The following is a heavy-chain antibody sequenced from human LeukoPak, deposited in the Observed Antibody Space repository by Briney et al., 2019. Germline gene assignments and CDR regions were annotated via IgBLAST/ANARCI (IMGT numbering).Heavy chain of an antibody. D-gene: IGHD2-15*01. Sequence: SETLSLTCTVSGGSISSGSYYWSWIRQPAGKGLEWVGRIYTNGSTNYNPSLKSRVTISVDTPKNQFSLKLSSVTAADTAVYYCARDKVEVVAATPNNWFDPWGQGTLVTVSS. V-gene: IGHV4-61*02. CDR2: IYTNGST. J-gene: IGHJ5*02. CDR3: ARDKVEVVAATPNNWFDP. CDR1: GGSISSGSYY.